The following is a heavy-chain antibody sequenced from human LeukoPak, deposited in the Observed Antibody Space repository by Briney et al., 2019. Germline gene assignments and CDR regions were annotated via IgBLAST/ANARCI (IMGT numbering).Heavy chain of an antibody. Sequence: SETLSLTCTVSGGSINIYYWSWIRQPPGKGLEWIGYIYYSGSTNYNPSLKSRVTISVDTSKNQFSLKLTSVTAADTAVYYCARQYRGIAARRRGGFFDYWGQGTLVTVSS. CDR3: ARQYRGIAARRRGGFFDY. CDR2: IYYSGST. CDR1: GGSINIYY. J-gene: IGHJ4*02. D-gene: IGHD6-6*01. V-gene: IGHV4-59*01.